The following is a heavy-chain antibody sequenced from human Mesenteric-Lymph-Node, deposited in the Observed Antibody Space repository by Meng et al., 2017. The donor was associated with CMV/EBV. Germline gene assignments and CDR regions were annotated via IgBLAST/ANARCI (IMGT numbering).Heavy chain of an antibody. CDR2: IYHSGST. J-gene: IGHJ4*02. D-gene: IGHD3-10*01. CDR3: ARSYYYGSGSYLPPHFDY. CDR1: ISSSSW. V-gene: IGHV4-4*02. Sequence: ISSSSWWSWVRQPPGKGLEWIGEIYHSGSTNYSPSLKSRVTISVDKSKNQFSLKLSSVTAADTAVYYCARSYYYGSGSYLPPHFDYWGQGTLVTVSS.